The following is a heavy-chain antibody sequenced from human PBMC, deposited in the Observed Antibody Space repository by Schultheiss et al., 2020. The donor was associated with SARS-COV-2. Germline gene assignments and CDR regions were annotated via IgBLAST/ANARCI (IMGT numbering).Heavy chain of an antibody. D-gene: IGHD1-14*01. CDR3: ARAGHDFDY. CDR1: GFTFDDYA. J-gene: IGHJ4*02. Sequence: GGSLRLSCAASGFTFDDYAMHWVRQAPGKGLEWVSGISWNSGTIGYADSVKGRFTISRDNSKNTLYLQMNSLRAEDTAVYYCARAGHDFDYWGQGTLVTVSS. V-gene: IGHV3-9*01. CDR2: ISWNSGTI.